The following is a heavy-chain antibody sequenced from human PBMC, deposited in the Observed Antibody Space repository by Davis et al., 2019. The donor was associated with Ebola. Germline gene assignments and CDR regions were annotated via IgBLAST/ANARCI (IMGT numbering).Heavy chain of an antibody. Sequence: PGGSLRLSCAASGFTFSSYEMNWVRQAPGKGLEWVSYISSSGSTIYYADSVKGRFTISRDNAKNSLYLQMNSLRAEDTAVYYCARRSSAYYYDSSGYYDYWGQGTLVTVSS. CDR3: ARRSSAYYYDSSGYYDY. CDR1: GFTFSSYE. J-gene: IGHJ4*02. D-gene: IGHD3-22*01. V-gene: IGHV3-48*03. CDR2: ISSSGSTI.